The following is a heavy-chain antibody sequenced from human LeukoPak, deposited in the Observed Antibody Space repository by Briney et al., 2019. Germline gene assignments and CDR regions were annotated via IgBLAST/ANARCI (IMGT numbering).Heavy chain of an antibody. V-gene: IGHV3-7*01. J-gene: IGHJ4*02. CDR1: GFTFSSYW. CDR2: IKQDGSEK. CDR3: ARDFSLGSIAAGG. D-gene: IGHD6-13*01. Sequence: GGSLRLSCAASGFTFSSYWMSWVRQAPGKGLEWVANIKQDGSEKYYVDSVKGRFTISRDNAKNSLYLQMNSLRAEDTAVYYCARDFSLGSIAAGGWGQGTLVTVSS.